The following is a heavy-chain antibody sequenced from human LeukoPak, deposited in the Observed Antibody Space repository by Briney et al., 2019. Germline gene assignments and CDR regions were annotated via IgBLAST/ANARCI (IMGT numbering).Heavy chain of an antibody. CDR3: ARDGVGTAMDDAFDI. CDR2: IIPIFGTA. CDR1: GYTLTGYY. J-gene: IGHJ3*02. V-gene: IGHV1-69*13. Sequence: ASVKVSCKASGYTLTGYYMHWVRQAPGQGLEWMGGIIPIFGTANNAQKFQGRVTITADESTSTAYMELSSLRSEDTAVYYCARDGVGTAMDDAFDIWGQGTMVTVSS. D-gene: IGHD5-18*01.